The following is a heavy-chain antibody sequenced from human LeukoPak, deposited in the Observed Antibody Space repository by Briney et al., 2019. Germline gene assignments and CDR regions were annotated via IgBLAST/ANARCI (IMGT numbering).Heavy chain of an antibody. CDR3: AAIAAAGNDAFDI. CDR2: IYPGDSDT. D-gene: IGHD6-13*01. Sequence: GESLKISCKGSGYSFTTYWIAWVRQMPGKGLEWMGIIYPGDSDTRYSPSFQGQVTISADKSISTAYLQWSSLKASDTAMYYCAAIAAAGNDAFDIWGQGTMVSVSS. J-gene: IGHJ3*02. CDR1: GYSFTTYW. V-gene: IGHV5-51*01.